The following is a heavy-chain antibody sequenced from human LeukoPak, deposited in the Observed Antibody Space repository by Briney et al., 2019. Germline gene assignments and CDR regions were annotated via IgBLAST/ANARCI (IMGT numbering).Heavy chain of an antibody. CDR3: ARVNGLPDY. Sequence: GASVKVSCKASGYTFTSYDINWVRQATGRGLEWMGWMNPKSGYTGYAQKFQGKVTMTRDTSISTAYMEVSSLTFDDTAIYYCARVNGLPDYWGQGTLVTVSS. D-gene: IGHD2-8*01. CDR2: MNPKSGYT. V-gene: IGHV1-8*01. J-gene: IGHJ4*02. CDR1: GYTFTSYD.